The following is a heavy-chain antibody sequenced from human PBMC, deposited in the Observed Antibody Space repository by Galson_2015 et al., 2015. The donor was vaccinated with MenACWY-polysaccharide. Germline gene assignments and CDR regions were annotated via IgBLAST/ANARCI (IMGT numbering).Heavy chain of an antibody. CDR1: GFTFSNAR. J-gene: IGHJ4*02. V-gene: IGHV3-15*01. CDR3: IFAAAGPKY. CDR2: IKSNIDGGTT. Sequence: SLRLSCAASGFTFSNARMTWVRQAPGKGPEWVGRIKSNIDGGTTDYAVFVKGRFTISRDDSKNTLYLEMNSLTIEDTAVYYCIFAAAGPKYWGQGTLVTVSS. D-gene: IGHD6-13*01.